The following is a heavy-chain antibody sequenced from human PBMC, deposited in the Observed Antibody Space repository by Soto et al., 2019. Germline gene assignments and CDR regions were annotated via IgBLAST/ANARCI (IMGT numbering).Heavy chain of an antibody. J-gene: IGHJ4*02. D-gene: IGHD3-22*01. CDR1: GYTFTSYG. V-gene: IGHV1-18*01. CDR2: ISAYNGNT. Sequence: ASVKVSCKASGYTFTSYGISWVRQAPGQGLEWMGWISAYNGNTNYAQKLQGRVTMTTDTSTSTAYMELRSLRSDDTAVYYCARKSTQGVYWYYYDGSGYPDFDYWGQGTLVTVSS. CDR3: ARKSTQGVYWYYYDGSGYPDFDY.